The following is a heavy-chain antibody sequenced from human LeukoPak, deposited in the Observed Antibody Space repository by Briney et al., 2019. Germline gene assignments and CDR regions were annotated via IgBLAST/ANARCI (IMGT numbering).Heavy chain of an antibody. J-gene: IGHJ4*02. Sequence: PSETLSLTCTVSGGSISSYYWSWIRQPAGKGLEWIGRIYTSGSTNYNPSLKSRVTMSVDTSKNQFSLKLSSVTAADTAVYYCARDSRDHPTLRYYSYFDYWGQGTLVTVSS. CDR2: IYTSGST. D-gene: IGHD3-9*01. CDR3: ARDSRDHPTLRYYSYFDY. V-gene: IGHV4-4*07. CDR1: GGSISSYY.